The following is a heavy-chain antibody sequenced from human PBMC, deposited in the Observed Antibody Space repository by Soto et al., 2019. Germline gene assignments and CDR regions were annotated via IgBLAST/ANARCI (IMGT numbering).Heavy chain of an antibody. CDR1: GYTFTSAG. Sequence: QVQLVQSGAEVKDPGTSVKVSCKTSGYTFTSAGISWVRQAPGQGLEWMGWISAYNGNTKYAQKVQGRVTMTTDTSTSTAYMELRSLTSDDTAVYYCARDLDGSGSYSTDYWGQETLVTVAA. CDR3: ARDLDGSGSYSTDY. D-gene: IGHD3-10*01. CDR2: ISAYNGNT. J-gene: IGHJ4*02. V-gene: IGHV1-18*01.